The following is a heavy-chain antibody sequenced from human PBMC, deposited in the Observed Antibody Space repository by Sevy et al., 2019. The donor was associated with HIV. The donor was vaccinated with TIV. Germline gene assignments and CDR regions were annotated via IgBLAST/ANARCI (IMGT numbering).Heavy chain of an antibody. Sequence: GGSLRLSCAASGFTFSSYAMHWVRQAPGKGLEWVAVISYDGSNKYYADSVKGRFTISRDNSKNTLYLQMNSLRAEDTAVYYCARNRGAYSYGYHIGYYYYGMDVWGQGTTVTVSS. D-gene: IGHD5-18*01. CDR1: GFTFSSYA. J-gene: IGHJ6*02. V-gene: IGHV3-30*04. CDR3: ARNRGAYSYGYHIGYYYYGMDV. CDR2: ISYDGSNK.